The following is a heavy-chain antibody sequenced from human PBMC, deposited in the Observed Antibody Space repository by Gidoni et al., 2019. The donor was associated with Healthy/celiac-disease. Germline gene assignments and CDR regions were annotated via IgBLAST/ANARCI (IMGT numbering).Heavy chain of an antibody. CDR3: AKDIGGDPTYYYYGMDV. J-gene: IGHJ6*02. CDR2: ISWNSGSI. D-gene: IGHD3-10*01. V-gene: IGHV3-9*01. Sequence: EVQLVESGGGLVQPGRSLRLSCAASGFTFDDYAMHWVRQAPGKGLEWVSGISWNSGSIGYADSVKGRFTISRDNAKNSLYLQTNSLRAEDTALYYCAKDIGGDPTYYYYGMDVWGQGTTVTVSS. CDR1: GFTFDDYA.